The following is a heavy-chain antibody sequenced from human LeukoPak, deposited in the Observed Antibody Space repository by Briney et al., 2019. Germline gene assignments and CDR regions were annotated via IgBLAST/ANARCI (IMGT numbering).Heavy chain of an antibody. CDR2: IKQDGSEK. Sequence: GGSLRLSRAASGFTFSNYWMSWVRQAPGKGLEWVANIKQDGSEKYYVDSVKGRFTVSRDNAKSSLYLQMNSLRVEDTAVYYCATTQSFDYWGQGTLVTVSS. J-gene: IGHJ4*02. V-gene: IGHV3-7*01. CDR3: ATTQSFDY. CDR1: GFTFSNYW.